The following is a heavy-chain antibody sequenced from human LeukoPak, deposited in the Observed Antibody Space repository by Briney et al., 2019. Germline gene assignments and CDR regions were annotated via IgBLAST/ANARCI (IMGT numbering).Heavy chain of an antibody. CDR1: GGSISSGSYY. V-gene: IGHV4-61*02. CDR2: IYTSGST. J-gene: IGHJ1*01. D-gene: IGHD6-6*01. Sequence: PSQTLSLTCTVSGGSISSGSYYWSWIRQPAGKGLEWIGRIYTSGSTNYNPSLKSRVTISVDTSKNQFFLKLSSVTAADTAVYYCARATSIAARGYFQHWGQGTLVTVSS. CDR3: ARATSIAARGYFQH.